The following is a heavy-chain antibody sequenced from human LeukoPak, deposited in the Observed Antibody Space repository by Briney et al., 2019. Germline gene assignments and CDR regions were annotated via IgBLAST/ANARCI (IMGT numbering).Heavy chain of an antibody. CDR3: AREHCSGGSCYHSWYFDL. J-gene: IGHJ2*01. CDR2: IYYSGSI. D-gene: IGHD2-15*01. V-gene: IGHV4-59*01. CDR1: GGSISSYY. Sequence: SETLSLTCTVSGGSISSYYWSWIRQPPGKGLEWIGYIYYSGSINYNPSLKSRVTISVDTSKNQFSLKLSSVTAADTAVYYCAREHCSGGSCYHSWYFDLWGRGTLVTVSS.